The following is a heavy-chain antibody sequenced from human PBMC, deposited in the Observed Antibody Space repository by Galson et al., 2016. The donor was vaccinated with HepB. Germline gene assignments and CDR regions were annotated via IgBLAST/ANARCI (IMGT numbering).Heavy chain of an antibody. J-gene: IGHJ4*02. CDR3: TRGTTVTLTPYYFDS. CDR2: ISWNSDDI. D-gene: IGHD4-17*01. V-gene: IGHV3-9*01. CDR1: EFTFGDYA. Sequence: SLRLSCAASEFTFGDYAMHWVRQSPARGLEWVSGISWNSDDIAYAESVKGRFTISRDNSQNSLYLQMSGLRAEDTAFYYCTRGTTVTLTPYYFDSWGQGSLVTVSS.